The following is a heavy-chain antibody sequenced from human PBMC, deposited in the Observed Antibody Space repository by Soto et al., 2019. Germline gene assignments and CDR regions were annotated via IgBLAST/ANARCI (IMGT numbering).Heavy chain of an antibody. CDR2: ISGGGNT. D-gene: IGHD2-21*01. CDR3: AKGARSSSGSDGYKFDN. V-gene: IGHV3-23*01. J-gene: IGHJ4*02. CDR1: GFTFSNYA. Sequence: EVQLLEFGGHLVQPGGSLRLSCAASGFTFSNYAMTWVRRAPGKGLEWVSTISGGGNTYYADSVKGRFTISRDNSKSTLYRQMDSLRVDDTAVYYCAKGARSSSGSDGYKFDNWGQGTLVTVSS.